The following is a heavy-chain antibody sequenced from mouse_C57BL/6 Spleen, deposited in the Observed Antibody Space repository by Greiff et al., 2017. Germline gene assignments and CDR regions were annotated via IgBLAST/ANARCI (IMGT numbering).Heavy chain of an antibody. CDR3: AGEGAMDY. J-gene: IGHJ4*01. Sequence: VQLQQPGAELLMPGASVKLSCTPSGYTFTSYWMHLVKQRPGRGLEWIGRIDPNSGGTKYNEKFKSKATLTVDKPSSTAYMQLSSLTSEVSAFYYCAGEGAMDYWGQGNSVTVS. CDR1: GYTFTSYW. V-gene: IGHV1-72*01. CDR2: IDPNSGGT.